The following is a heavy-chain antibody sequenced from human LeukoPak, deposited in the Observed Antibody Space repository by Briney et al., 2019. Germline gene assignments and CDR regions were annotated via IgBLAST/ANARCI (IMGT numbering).Heavy chain of an antibody. J-gene: IGHJ4*02. CDR3: ARGGYSYGN. Sequence: GGSLRLSCVGSGFTFRSHAMSWVRQAPEKGLEFVSGIYENGGTTYYADSVKGRFSISRDNFKNILYLQMNSLRAEDTAVYYCARGGYSYGNWGQGTLVAVSS. D-gene: IGHD5-18*01. CDR1: GFTFRSHA. CDR2: IYENGGTT. V-gene: IGHV3-23*01.